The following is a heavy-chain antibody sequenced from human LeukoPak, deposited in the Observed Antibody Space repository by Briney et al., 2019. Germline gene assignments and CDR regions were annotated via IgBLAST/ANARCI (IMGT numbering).Heavy chain of an antibody. CDR3: AREAFTMVRGDGMDV. V-gene: IGHV1-3*01. CDR2: INAGNGNT. J-gene: IGHJ6*02. D-gene: IGHD3-10*01. Sequence: GASVKVSCKASGYTFTSYAMHWVRQAPGQRLEWMGWINAGNGNTKYSQKFQGRVTITRDTSASTAYMELSSLRSEDTAVYYCAREAFTMVRGDGMDVWGQGTTVTVSS. CDR1: GYTFTSYA.